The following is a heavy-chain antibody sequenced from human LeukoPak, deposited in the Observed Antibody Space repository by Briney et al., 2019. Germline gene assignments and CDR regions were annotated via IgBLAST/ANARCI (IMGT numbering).Heavy chain of an antibody. D-gene: IGHD2/OR15-2a*01. Sequence: PGGSLTISCAGSGFTFNRYSLNWVRQAPGKGLEWVSTISAAGGSAYYSDSVRGRFTLSRDNSKNTLSLHMSSLGAEDTGIYYCAKSPADLSWGKQFDYFDYWGQGTLVTVSS. CDR3: AKSPADLSWGKQFDYFDY. V-gene: IGHV3-23*01. CDR1: GFTFNRYS. J-gene: IGHJ4*02. CDR2: ISAAGGSA.